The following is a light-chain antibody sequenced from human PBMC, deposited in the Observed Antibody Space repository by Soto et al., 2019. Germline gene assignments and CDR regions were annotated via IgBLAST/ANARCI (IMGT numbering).Light chain of an antibody. J-gene: IGLJ3*02. V-gene: IGLV1-40*01. CDR2: GNI. CDR3: QSYDSSLSGWV. Sequence: QPVLTQPPSVSGAPGQRVTISCTGSSSNIGAGYGVHWYQQLPGTAPKLLIYGNINRPSGVPDRFSGSKSGTSASLAITGLQAEDEADYYCQSYDSSLSGWVFGGGTKLTVL. CDR1: SSNIGAGYG.